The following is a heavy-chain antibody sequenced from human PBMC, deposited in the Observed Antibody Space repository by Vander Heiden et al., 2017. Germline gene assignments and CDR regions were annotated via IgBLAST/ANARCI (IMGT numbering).Heavy chain of an antibody. Sequence: QVQLQQWGAGLLKPSETLSLTCAVYGGSFSGYYWSWIRQPPGKGLEWIGEINHSGSTNYTPSLKSRVTISVDTSKNQFSLKLSSVTAADTAVYYCARGGPHYGDTHYFDYWGQGTLVTVSS. D-gene: IGHD4-17*01. CDR1: GGSFSGYY. V-gene: IGHV4-34*01. CDR3: ARGGPHYGDTHYFDY. J-gene: IGHJ4*02. CDR2: INHSGST.